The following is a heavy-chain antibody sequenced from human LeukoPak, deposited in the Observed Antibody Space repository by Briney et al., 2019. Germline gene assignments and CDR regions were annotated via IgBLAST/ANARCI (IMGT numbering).Heavy chain of an antibody. CDR2: LYHGGST. Sequence: GGSLRLSCAASGFTFSSYGMHWVRQAPGKGLEWVSILYHGGSTYYADSVKGRFSISRDTSKNTLYLQMNSLRVEDTAVYYCARVPSYGYLNWFDPWGQGTLVTVSS. CDR1: GFTFSSYG. D-gene: IGHD5-18*01. J-gene: IGHJ5*02. V-gene: IGHV3-66*01. CDR3: ARVPSYGYLNWFDP.